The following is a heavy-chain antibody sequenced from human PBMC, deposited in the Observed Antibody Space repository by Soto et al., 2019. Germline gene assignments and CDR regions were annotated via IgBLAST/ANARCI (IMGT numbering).Heavy chain of an antibody. CDR1: GFTFRIYS. CDR2: ISSRSSHI. V-gene: IGHV3-21*06. D-gene: IGHD5-18*01. J-gene: IGHJ3*02. Sequence: EVQLVESGGGLVKPGGSLRLSCAASGFTFRIYSMNWVRQAPGKGLEWVSSISSRSSHIYHADSVKGRFTISRDNAKNSLYLQMNSLRAEDTAVYYCARGARDTTMIPHDIWGQGTMVTISS. CDR3: ARGARDTTMIPHDI.